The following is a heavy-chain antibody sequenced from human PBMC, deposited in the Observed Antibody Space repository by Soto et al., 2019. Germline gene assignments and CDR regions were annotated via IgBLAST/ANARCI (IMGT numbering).Heavy chain of an antibody. Sequence: GGSLRLSCTASGFSLSNFWMHWARQAPGKGLVWVARMNPEMTTISYAESVEGRFVISRDNARDTLHLEMNSLRVDDTAIYYCAKEYPESHGSNWYGLYNFWGQGILVTVSS. CDR2: MNPEMTTI. J-gene: IGHJ4*02. V-gene: IGHV3-74*01. CDR3: AKEYPESHGSNWYGLYNF. CDR1: GFSLSNFW. D-gene: IGHD6-13*01.